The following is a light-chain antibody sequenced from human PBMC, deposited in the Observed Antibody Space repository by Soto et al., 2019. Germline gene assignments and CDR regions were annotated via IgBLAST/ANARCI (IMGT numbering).Light chain of an antibody. J-gene: IGKJ2*01. CDR3: QHLVS. V-gene: IGKV1-5*03. Sequence: DIQLTQSPSALSASVGDRVTVTCRASQSISSWLAWYQQKPGKAPKLLIHKASNLQIGVPSRFNGSGSGTELTLTISSLQPDDFATYYCQHLVSFGQGTKLEIK. CDR2: KAS. CDR1: QSISSW.